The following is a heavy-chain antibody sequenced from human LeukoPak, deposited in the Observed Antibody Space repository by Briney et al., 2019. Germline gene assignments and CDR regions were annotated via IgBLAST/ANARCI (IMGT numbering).Heavy chain of an antibody. CDR3: AREWVD. CDR1: CYTFASSG. D-gene: IGHD1-26*01. J-gene: IGHJ4*02. V-gene: IGHV1-18*01. CDR2: ISVYNGNT. Sequence: ASVKVSCKASCYTFASSGITWVLQAPGQGLVCLWCISVYNGNTNYAQQFQGRLTLTTDTSTTTAYMELRSLRSDDTAVYYGAREWVDWGQGTLVTVSS.